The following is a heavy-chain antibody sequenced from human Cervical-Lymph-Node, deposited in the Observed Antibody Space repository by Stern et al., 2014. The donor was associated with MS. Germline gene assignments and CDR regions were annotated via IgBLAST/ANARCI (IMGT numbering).Heavy chain of an antibody. Sequence: VQLVESGGGVEQPGGSGRVSCTGPGGTFTNLVITWVRQAPGQGLEWVAGISRMFGAANYARKFQGRVTITADKSTSTVHMVLTSLSYEDTAIYYCANRDMGYTYGRHDYWGQGTLVTVS. V-gene: IGHV1-69*06. CDR3: ANRDMGYTYGRHDY. D-gene: IGHD5-12*01. CDR1: GGTFTNLV. J-gene: IGHJ4*02. CDR2: ISRMFGAA.